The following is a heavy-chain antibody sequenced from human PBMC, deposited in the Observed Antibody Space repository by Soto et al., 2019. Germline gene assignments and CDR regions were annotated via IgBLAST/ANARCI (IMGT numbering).Heavy chain of an antibody. J-gene: IGHJ4*02. CDR1: GGSISSSSYY. D-gene: IGHD3-9*01. V-gene: IGHV4-39*01. CDR3: ARPLLLRYFEIWD. Sequence: TSETLSLTCIVSGGSISSSSYYWGWIRQPPGKGLEWIGSIYYSGSTYYNPSLKSRVTISVDTSKNQFSLKLSSVTAADTAVYYCARPLLLRYFEIWDWGQGTLVTVSS. CDR2: IYYSGST.